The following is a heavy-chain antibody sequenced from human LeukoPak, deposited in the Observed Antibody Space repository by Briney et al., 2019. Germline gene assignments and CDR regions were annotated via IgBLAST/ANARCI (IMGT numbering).Heavy chain of an antibody. V-gene: IGHV4-34*01. Sequence: SETLSLTCAVYGGSFSGYYWSWIRQPPGKGLEWIGEINHSGSTNYNPSLKSRVTISVDTSKNQFSLKLSSVTAADTAVYYRARLTGLRVIRFGEPRASWIDIWGQGTMVTVSS. CDR2: INHSGST. CDR3: ARLTGLRVIRFGEPRASWIDI. D-gene: IGHD3-10*01. CDR1: GGSFSGYY. J-gene: IGHJ3*02.